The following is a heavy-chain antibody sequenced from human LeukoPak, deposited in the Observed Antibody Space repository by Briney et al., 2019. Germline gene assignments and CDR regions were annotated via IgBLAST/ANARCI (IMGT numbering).Heavy chain of an antibody. CDR1: GYTFTGYY. Sequence: GASVKVSCKASGYTFTGYYMHWVRQAPGQGLEWMGWINPNSGGTNYAQKFQGRVTMTRDTSISTAYMELSRLRSDDAAVYYCARDLYSTVTIPGFDYWGQGTLVTVSS. CDR3: ARDLYSTVTIPGFDY. CDR2: INPNSGGT. D-gene: IGHD4-17*01. J-gene: IGHJ4*02. V-gene: IGHV1-2*02.